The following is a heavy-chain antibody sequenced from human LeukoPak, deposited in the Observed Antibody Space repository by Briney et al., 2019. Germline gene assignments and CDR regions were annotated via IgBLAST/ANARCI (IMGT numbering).Heavy chain of an antibody. CDR3: ARDGCGGSCFHYYYYYMDV. V-gene: IGHV4-4*07. CDR2: ISTIGST. D-gene: IGHD2-15*01. CDR1: GGSISSYY. J-gene: IGHJ6*03. Sequence: SETLSLTCTVSGGSISSYYWSWIRQPAGRGLEWIGRISTIGSTNYNPSLNSRVTISIDTSKNQFSLKLSSVTAADTAVYYCARDGCGGSCFHYYYYYMDVWGKGTTVTISS.